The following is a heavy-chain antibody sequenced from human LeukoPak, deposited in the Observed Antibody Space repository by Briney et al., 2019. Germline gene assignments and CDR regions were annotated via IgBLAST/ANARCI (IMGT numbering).Heavy chain of an antibody. CDR3: ARGDLGYCSGGSCYLFDY. CDR2: INHSGST. CDR1: GGSFSGYY. J-gene: IGHJ4*02. Sequence: SETLSLTCAVYGGSFSGYYWSWIRQPPGKGLEWIGEINHSGSTNYNPSLKSRVTISVDTSKNQFSLKLSSVTAADTAVYYCARGDLGYCSGGSCYLFDYWGQGTLVTVSS. D-gene: IGHD2-15*01. V-gene: IGHV4-34*01.